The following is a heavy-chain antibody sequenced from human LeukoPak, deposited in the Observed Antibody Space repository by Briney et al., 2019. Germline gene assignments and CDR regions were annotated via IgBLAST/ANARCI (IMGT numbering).Heavy chain of an antibody. CDR2: ISSTSSTI. CDR3: ARATGY. V-gene: IGHV3-48*04. Sequence: GGSLRLPCAASGFTFSSYWMHWVRQAPGKGLEWVSYISSTSSTIHYADSVKGRFTISRDNAKNSLYLQMNSLRAEDTAVYYCARATGYWGQGTLVTVSS. J-gene: IGHJ4*02. CDR1: GFTFSSYW.